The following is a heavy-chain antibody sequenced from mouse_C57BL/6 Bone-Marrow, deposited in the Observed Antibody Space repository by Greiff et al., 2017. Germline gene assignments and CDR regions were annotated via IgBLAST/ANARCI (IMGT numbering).Heavy chain of an antibody. D-gene: IGHD2-3*01. CDR2: IYPRDGST. Sequence: QVQLQQSGPELVKPGASVKLSCKASGYTFTSYDINWVKQRPGQGLEWIGWIYPRDGSTKYNEKFKGKATLTVDTSSSTAYMELHSLTSEDSAVYFCARFSYDGYGAWFAYWGQGTLVTVSA. V-gene: IGHV1-85*01. CDR3: ARFSYDGYGAWFAY. CDR1: GYTFTSYD. J-gene: IGHJ3*01.